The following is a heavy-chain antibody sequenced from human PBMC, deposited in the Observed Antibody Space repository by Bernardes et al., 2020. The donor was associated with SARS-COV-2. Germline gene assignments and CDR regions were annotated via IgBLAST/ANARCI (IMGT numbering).Heavy chain of an antibody. CDR3: AREVMVRISDTYRNGIDL. CDR1: GYAFRSYG. CDR2: ISGFNGDT. Sequence: ASVKVSCKAFGYAFRSYGISWARQAPGQGLEWMGWISGFNGDTSYIQKIQDRVTMTTDTSTSTAYMDLRDLRSDDTAVYYCAREVMVRISDTYRNGIDLWGEGTTVNVSS. J-gene: IGHJ6*04. V-gene: IGHV1-18*01. D-gene: IGHD3-10*01.